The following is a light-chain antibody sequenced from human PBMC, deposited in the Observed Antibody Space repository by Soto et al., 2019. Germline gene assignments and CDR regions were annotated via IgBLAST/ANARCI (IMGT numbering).Light chain of an antibody. J-gene: IGLJ3*02. V-gene: IGLV1-44*01. CDR3: QSYDSSLSGWL. CDR1: SSNIGSNA. CDR2: TFA. Sequence: QSVLTQPPSASGTPGQRVTISCSGSSSNIGSNAVNWYQQLPGTAPKLLIYTFAQRPSGVPDRFSGSKSGTSASLAITELQAEDEADYYCQSYDSSLSGWLFGGGTKLTVL.